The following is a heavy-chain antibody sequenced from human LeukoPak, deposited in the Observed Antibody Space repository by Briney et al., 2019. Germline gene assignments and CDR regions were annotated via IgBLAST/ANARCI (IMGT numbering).Heavy chain of an antibody. D-gene: IGHD3-10*01. CDR3: ASSYGSGSYSYGMDV. J-gene: IGHJ6*02. V-gene: IGHV1-69*13. CDR2: IIPIFGTA. Sequence: SVKVSCKASGGTFSSYAISWVRQAPGQGLEWMGGIIPIFGTANYAQKFQGRVTITADESTCTAYMELSSLRSEDTAVYYCASSYGSGSYSYGMDVWGQGTTVTVSS. CDR1: GGTFSSYA.